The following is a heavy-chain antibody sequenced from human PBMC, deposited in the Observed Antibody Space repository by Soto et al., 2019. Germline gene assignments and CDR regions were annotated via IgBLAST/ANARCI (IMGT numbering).Heavy chain of an antibody. J-gene: IGHJ6*02. Sequence: PGGSLRLSCASSGFTFSSYSMNLVRQAPGKGLEWVSYISSSSSTIYYADSVKGRFTISRDNAKNSLYLQMNSLRDEDTAVYYCARDRTIFGVVIRSMDVWGQGTTVTVSS. CDR2: ISSSSSTI. V-gene: IGHV3-48*02. CDR1: GFTFSSYS. D-gene: IGHD3-3*01. CDR3: ARDRTIFGVVIRSMDV.